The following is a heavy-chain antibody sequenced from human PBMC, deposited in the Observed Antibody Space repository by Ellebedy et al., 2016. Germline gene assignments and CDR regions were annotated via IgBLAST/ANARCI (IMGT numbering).Heavy chain of an antibody. CDR1: GFIFTNHA. J-gene: IGHJ4*02. V-gene: IGHV3-23*01. CDR3: ARDLGGFLGFDS. CDR2: ISGSAIST. Sequence: GGSLRLSCAASGFIFTNHAMSWVRQAPGKGLEWVPTISGSAISTYYTDSVKGRFTISSDESKNTVFLQMNSLRAEDTATYYCARDLGGFLGFDSWGQGTVVTVSS. D-gene: IGHD3-16*02.